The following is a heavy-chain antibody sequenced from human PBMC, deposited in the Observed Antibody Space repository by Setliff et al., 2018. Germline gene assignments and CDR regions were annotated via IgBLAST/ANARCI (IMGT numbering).Heavy chain of an antibody. Sequence: SETLSLTCTVSGGSISSGGYYWSWIRQHPGKGLERIGYIYYSGSTSYYNPSLKSRVTISVGTSKNQFSLKLSSVTAADTAVYYCARLPGYCNGGNCYGYYTFDIWGQGTMVTVSS. CDR2: IYYSGSTS. CDR1: GGSISSGGYY. CDR3: ARLPGYCNGGNCYGYYTFDI. V-gene: IGHV4-31*03. D-gene: IGHD2-15*01. J-gene: IGHJ3*02.